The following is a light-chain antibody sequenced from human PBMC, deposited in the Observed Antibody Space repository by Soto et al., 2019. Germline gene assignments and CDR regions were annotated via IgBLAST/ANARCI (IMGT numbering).Light chain of an antibody. Sequence: IVLTQSPATLSLSPGERATLSCRASQSVSSYLAWYQQKPGQAPRLLIYDASNRATDIPARFSGSGSGTDFTLTISSLESEDFAVYYCQQRGKWPRTFGQGTKLEIK. V-gene: IGKV3-11*01. CDR3: QQRGKWPRT. CDR2: DAS. J-gene: IGKJ2*01. CDR1: QSVSSY.